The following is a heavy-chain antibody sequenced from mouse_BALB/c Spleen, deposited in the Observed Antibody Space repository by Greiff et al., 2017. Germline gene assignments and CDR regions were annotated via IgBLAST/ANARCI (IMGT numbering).Heavy chain of an antibody. CDR3: ARGDGNYIDY. CDR1: GYTFTDYY. V-gene: IGHV1-77*01. D-gene: IGHD2-1*01. CDR2: IYPGSGNT. J-gene: IGHJ2*01. Sequence: QVQLKQSGAELARPGASVKLSCKASGYTFTDYYINWVKQRTGQGLEWIGEIYPGSGNTYYNEKFKGKATLTADKSSSTAYMQLSSLTSEDSAVYFCARGDGNYIDYWGQGTTLTVSS.